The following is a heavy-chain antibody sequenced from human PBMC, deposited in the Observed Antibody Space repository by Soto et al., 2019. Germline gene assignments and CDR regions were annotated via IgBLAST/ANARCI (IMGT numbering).Heavy chain of an antibody. D-gene: IGHD2-21*02. CDR1: GYTFTSYG. CDR2: ISAYNGNT. J-gene: IGHJ4*02. CDR3: ASAYCGGDCYFTWAPFDY. Sequence: ASVKVSCKASGYTFTSYGISWVRQAPGQGLEWMGWISAYNGNTNYAQKLQGRVTMTTDTSTSTAYMELRSLRSDDTAVYYCASAYCGGDCYFTWAPFDYWGQGTLVTVSS. V-gene: IGHV1-18*01.